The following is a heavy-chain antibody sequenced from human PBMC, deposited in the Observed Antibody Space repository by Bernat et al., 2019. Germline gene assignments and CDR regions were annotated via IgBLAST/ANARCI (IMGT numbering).Heavy chain of an antibody. CDR1: GGSLSSYY. D-gene: IGHD3-10*01. CDR3: ARGDPLLFGDGVFDY. V-gene: IGHV4-4*07. CDR2: IYTSGST. Sequence: VSGGSLSSYYWSWIRQPAGKGLEWIGRIYTSGSTIYNPSLKSRVTMSVDTSKNQFSLKLSFVTAADKAVYFCARGDPLLFGDGVFDYWGQG. J-gene: IGHJ4*02.